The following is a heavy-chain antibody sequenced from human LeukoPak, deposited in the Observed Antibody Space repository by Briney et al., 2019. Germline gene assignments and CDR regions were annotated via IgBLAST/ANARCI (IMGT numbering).Heavy chain of an antibody. Sequence: GGSLRLSCAASGFPSSGSGMHWVRQAPGKGLEWVAAISGSGGSTYYADSVKGRFTISRDNSKNTLYLQMNSLRAEDTAVYYCAKPTPYYYDSSGYSAPLWYFQHWGQGTLVTVSS. D-gene: IGHD3-22*01. CDR1: GFPSSGSG. CDR2: ISGSGGST. J-gene: IGHJ1*01. V-gene: IGHV3-23*01. CDR3: AKPTPYYYDSSGYSAPLWYFQH.